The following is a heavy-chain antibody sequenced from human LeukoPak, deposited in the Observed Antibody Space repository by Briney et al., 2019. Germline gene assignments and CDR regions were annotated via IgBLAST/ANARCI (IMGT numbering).Heavy chain of an antibody. CDR1: GYSISSGYY. D-gene: IGHD6-13*01. V-gene: IGHV4-38-2*01. Sequence: SETLSLTCAVSGYSISSGYYWGWIRQPPGKGLEWIGSMYHSGSTYYNPSLKSRVTISLDTSKNQFSLKLSSVTAADTAVYYCARHGSSWYYFDYWGQGTLVTVSS. J-gene: IGHJ4*02. CDR3: ARHGSSWYYFDY. CDR2: MYHSGST.